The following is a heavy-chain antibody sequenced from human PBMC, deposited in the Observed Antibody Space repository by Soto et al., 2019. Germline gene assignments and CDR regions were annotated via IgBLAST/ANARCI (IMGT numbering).Heavy chain of an antibody. CDR1: GFTLSNYW. D-gene: IGHD5-18*01. CDR3: VIDRPNSAFDP. J-gene: IGHJ5*02. V-gene: IGHV3-74*01. Sequence: GGSLRLSCAASGFTLSNYWMHWVRQAPGKGLGWVSHINTDGSTATYADSVKGRFTISRDNAKNTLYLQMNSLRAEDTAVYYCVIDRPNSAFDPWGQGTRVTVSP. CDR2: INTDGSTA.